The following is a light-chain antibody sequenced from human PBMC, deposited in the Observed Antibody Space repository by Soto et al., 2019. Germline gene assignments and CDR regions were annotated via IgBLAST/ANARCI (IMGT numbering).Light chain of an antibody. J-gene: IGLJ2*01. CDR2: RTN. Sequence: QAVVTQPPSASGTPGQMVTMSCSGSSSNIGSNTVNWYQQLPGTAPRPLMFRTNQRPSGVPDRFSGSKSGTSASLAISGLQSEDEADYYCAAWDDSLNGPVFGGGTKLTVL. CDR1: SSNIGSNT. CDR3: AAWDDSLNGPV. V-gene: IGLV1-44*01.